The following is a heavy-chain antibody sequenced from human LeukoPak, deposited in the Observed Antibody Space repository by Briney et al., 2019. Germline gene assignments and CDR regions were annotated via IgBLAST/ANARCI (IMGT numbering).Heavy chain of an antibody. Sequence: SETLSLTCTVSGDSISSYYWSWIRQPAGKGLEWIGHIYSGGSTKYNPSLKGRVTMSVDTSKNQFSLKVSSVTAEDTAVYYCARETYSSRCNWVDPWGQGTLVTVSS. J-gene: IGHJ5*02. CDR2: IYSGGST. V-gene: IGHV4-4*07. CDR3: ARETYSSRCNWVDP. D-gene: IGHD6-19*01. CDR1: GDSISSYY.